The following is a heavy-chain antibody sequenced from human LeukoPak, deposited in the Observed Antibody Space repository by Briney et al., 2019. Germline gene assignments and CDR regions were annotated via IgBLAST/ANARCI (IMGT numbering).Heavy chain of an antibody. D-gene: IGHD6-13*01. J-gene: IGHJ3*02. CDR1: GFTFSSYA. CDR3: VKGGSYSSHAFDI. CDR2: ISSNGAGT. Sequence: PGGPLRLSCSASGFTFSSYAMHWVRHAPGKGLESVSSISSNGAGTYYADSLKGRFTISRDNSKNTLYLQMSSLRADDTAVYYCVKGGSYSSHAFDIWGQGTMVTVSS. V-gene: IGHV3-64D*09.